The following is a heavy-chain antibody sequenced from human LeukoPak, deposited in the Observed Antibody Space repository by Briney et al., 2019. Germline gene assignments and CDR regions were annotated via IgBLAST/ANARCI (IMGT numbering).Heavy chain of an antibody. CDR2: INHSGST. D-gene: IGHD1-7*01. J-gene: IGHJ6*03. CDR3: ARGKRSYNWNYLIYYYMDV. V-gene: IGHV4-34*01. CDR1: GGSFSGYY. Sequence: PSETLSLTCAVYGGSFSGYYWSWIRQPPGKGLEWIGEINHSGSTNYNPSLKSRVTISVDTSKNQFSLKLSSVTAADTAVYYCARGKRSYNWNYLIYYYMDVWGKGTTVTVSS.